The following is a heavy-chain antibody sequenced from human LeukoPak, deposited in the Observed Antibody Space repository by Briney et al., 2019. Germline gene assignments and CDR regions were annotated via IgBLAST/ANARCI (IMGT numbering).Heavy chain of an antibody. CDR1: GDSVSSNSAA. V-gene: IGHV6-1*01. J-gene: IGHJ6*03. CDR3: ARDHRIAVAGTSNYYYMDV. CDR2: TYYRSKWYN. D-gene: IGHD6-19*01. Sequence: SQTLSLTCAISGDSVSSNSAAWNWIRQSPSRGLEWLGRTYYRSKWYNDYAVSVKSRITINPDTSKNQFSLQLNSVTPEDTAVYYCARDHRIAVAGTSNYYYMDVWGKGTTVTVSS.